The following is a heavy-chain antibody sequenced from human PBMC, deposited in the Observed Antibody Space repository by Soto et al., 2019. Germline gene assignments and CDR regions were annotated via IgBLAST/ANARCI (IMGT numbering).Heavy chain of an antibody. Sequence: ASVKVSCKVSGHMFISYGINWVRQAPGQGLEWMGWIRPYNGDTKYAQSLQGRVTMTTDRSTSRAYMEMRSLRSDDTAVYYCVEHWHGSGSYYTDYRGPGALVTVSS. J-gene: IGHJ4*02. V-gene: IGHV1-18*01. D-gene: IGHD3-10*01. CDR1: GHMFISYG. CDR3: VEHWHGSGSYYTDY. CDR2: IRPYNGDT.